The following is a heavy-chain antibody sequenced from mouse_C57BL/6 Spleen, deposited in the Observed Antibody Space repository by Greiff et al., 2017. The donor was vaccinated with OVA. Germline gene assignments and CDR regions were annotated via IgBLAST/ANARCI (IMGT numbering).Heavy chain of an antibody. CDR1: GYSFTDYN. J-gene: IGHJ3*01. CDR3: AREEYGGRGFAY. D-gene: IGHD5-1*01. Sequence: EVPLQQSGPELVKPGASVKISCKASGYSFTDYNMNWVKQSNGKSLEWIGVINPNSGTTSYNQKLKCKATLTVDQSSSTAYMQLNSLTSEDSAVDYCAREEYGGRGFAYWGQGTLVTVSA. CDR2: INPNSGTT. V-gene: IGHV1-39*01.